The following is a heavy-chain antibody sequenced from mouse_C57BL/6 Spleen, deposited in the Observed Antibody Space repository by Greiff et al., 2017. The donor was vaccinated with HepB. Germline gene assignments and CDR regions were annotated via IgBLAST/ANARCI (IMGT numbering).Heavy chain of an antibody. CDR2: ISSGSSTI. V-gene: IGHV5-17*01. D-gene: IGHD4-1*01. CDR3: ARSGGHYFDY. CDR1: GFTFSDYG. J-gene: IGHJ2*01. Sequence: DVKLVESGGGLVKPGGSLKLSCAASGFTFSDYGMHWVRQAPEKGLEWVAYISSGSSTIYYADTVKGRFTISRDNAKNTLFLQMTSLRSEDTAMYYCARSGGHYFDYWGQGTTLTVSS.